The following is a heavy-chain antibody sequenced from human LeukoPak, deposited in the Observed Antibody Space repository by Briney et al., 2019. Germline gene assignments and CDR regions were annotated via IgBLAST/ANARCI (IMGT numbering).Heavy chain of an antibody. V-gene: IGHV1-46*01. D-gene: IGHD3-22*01. CDR2: INPSSGST. J-gene: IGHJ4*02. CDR1: GYTFTNYY. CDR3: ARTYDPSGNILLPGGY. Sequence: AAVKVSCKSSGYTFTNYYIHRLRQPPAQGLELMYIINPSSGSTSNTQKFQGRVTMTRETSTSRVYMELRRLRYEDTAVYYCARTYDPSGNILLPGGYWGQGTLVTVSS.